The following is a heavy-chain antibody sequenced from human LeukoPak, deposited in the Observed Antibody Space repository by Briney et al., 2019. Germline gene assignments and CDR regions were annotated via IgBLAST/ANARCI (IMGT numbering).Heavy chain of an antibody. CDR1: GFTFSSYW. CDR3: AKDQKDIVVVPAALE. V-gene: IGHV3-74*01. D-gene: IGHD2-2*01. J-gene: IGHJ4*02. CDR2: INEDGSII. Sequence: GESLRLSCAASGFTFSSYWMHWVRQAPGKGLEWVSRINEDGSIITYADSVKGRFTISSDNAKNTLYLQMNSLRAEDTAVYYCAKDQKDIVVVPAALEWGQGTLVTVSS.